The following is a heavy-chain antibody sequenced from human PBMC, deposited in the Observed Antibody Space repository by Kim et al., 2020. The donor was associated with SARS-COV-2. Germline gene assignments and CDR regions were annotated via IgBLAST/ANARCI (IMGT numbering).Heavy chain of an antibody. CDR1: GGSFSGYY. CDR2: INHSGST. V-gene: IGHV4-34*01. Sequence: SETLSLTCAVYGGSFSGYYWSWIRQPPGKGLEWIGEINHSGSTNYNPSLKSRVTISVDTSKNQFSLKLSSVTAADTAVYYCARGLESIAARPAPFVRVFDPWGQGTLVTVSS. CDR3: ARGLESIAARPAPFVRVFDP. D-gene: IGHD6-6*01. J-gene: IGHJ5*02.